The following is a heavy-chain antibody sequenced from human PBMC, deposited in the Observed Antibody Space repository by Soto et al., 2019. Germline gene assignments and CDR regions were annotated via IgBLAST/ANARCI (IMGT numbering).Heavy chain of an antibody. Sequence: EVQLVESGGGLVKPGGSLRLSCAASGFTFSSYSMNWVRQAPGKGLEWVSSISSSSSYIYYADLVKGRFTISRDNAKNSLYLQMNSLRAEDTAVYYCARSCIAVAGCADYWGQGTLVTVSS. CDR2: ISSSSSYI. D-gene: IGHD6-19*01. J-gene: IGHJ4*02. V-gene: IGHV3-21*01. CDR3: ARSCIAVAGCADY. CDR1: GFTFSSYS.